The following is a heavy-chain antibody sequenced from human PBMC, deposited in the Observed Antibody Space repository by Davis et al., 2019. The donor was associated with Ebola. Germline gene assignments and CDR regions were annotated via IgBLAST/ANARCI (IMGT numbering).Heavy chain of an antibody. CDR1: GFTFSSYS. V-gene: IGHV3-21*01. D-gene: IGHD2/OR15-2a*01. Sequence: RGSLRLSCAASGFTFSSYSMNWVRQAPGRGLEWLSSITSSSSYIYYADSVRGRFTISRDNAKNSLYLQMNSLRADDTAVYYCVRDVTIWGQGTMVTVSS. J-gene: IGHJ3*02. CDR3: VRDVTI. CDR2: ITSSSSYI.